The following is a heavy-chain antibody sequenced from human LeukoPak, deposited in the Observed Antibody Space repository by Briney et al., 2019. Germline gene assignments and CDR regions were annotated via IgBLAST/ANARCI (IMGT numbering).Heavy chain of an antibody. V-gene: IGHV4-4*02. CDR3: ARVLYSSSWYLPYFDY. CDR2: IYHSGST. D-gene: IGHD6-13*01. Sequence: SGTLSLTCSVSGGSISSSNWWSWVCQPPGKGLEWVGEIYHSGSTNYNPSLKSRVTISVDKSKNQFSLKLSSVTAADTAVYYCARVLYSSSWYLPYFDYWGQGTLVTVSS. CDR1: GGSISSSNW. J-gene: IGHJ4*02.